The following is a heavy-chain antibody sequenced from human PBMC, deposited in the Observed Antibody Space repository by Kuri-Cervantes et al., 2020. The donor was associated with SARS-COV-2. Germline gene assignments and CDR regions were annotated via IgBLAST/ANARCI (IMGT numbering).Heavy chain of an antibody. J-gene: IGHJ6*02. D-gene: IGHD4-11*01. CDR2: IYYSGST. Sequence: GSLRLSCTVSGGSISSYYWSWIRQPPRKGLEWIGYIYYSGSTNYNPSLKSRVTISVDTSKNQSSLKLSSVTAADTAVYYCARRNSRYYYYGMDVWGQGTTVTVSS. V-gene: IGHV4-59*01. CDR1: GGSISSYY. CDR3: ARRNSRYYYYGMDV.